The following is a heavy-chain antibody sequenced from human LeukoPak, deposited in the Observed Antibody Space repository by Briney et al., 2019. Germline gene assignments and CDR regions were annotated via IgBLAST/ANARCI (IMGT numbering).Heavy chain of an antibody. Sequence: TETLSLTCAVYGGSFSGYYWSWIRQPPGKGLEWIGEINHSGSTNYNPSLKSRVTISVLTSKNQFSLKLSSVTAADTAVYYCARNYGSGLGYWGQGTLVTVSS. V-gene: IGHV4-34*01. CDR3: ARNYGSGLGY. J-gene: IGHJ4*02. D-gene: IGHD3-10*01. CDR1: GGSFSGYY. CDR2: INHSGST.